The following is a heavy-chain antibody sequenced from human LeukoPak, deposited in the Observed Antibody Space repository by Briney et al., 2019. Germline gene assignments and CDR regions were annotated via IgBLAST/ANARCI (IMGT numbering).Heavy chain of an antibody. D-gene: IGHD6-13*01. CDR1: GYTFTSYG. Sequence: ASVKVSCKASGYTFTSYGISWVRQAPGQGLEWMGWISAYNGNTNYAQKLQGRVTMTTDTSTSTAYMELRSLRSDDTAVYYCARDRQQLVWRYYYYYYGMDVWGQGTTVTVSS. V-gene: IGHV1-18*01. J-gene: IGHJ6*02. CDR2: ISAYNGNT. CDR3: ARDRQQLVWRYYYYYYGMDV.